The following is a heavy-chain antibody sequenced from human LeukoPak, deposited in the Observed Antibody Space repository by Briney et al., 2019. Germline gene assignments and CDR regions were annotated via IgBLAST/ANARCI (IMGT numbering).Heavy chain of an antibody. CDR2: ISGSGGST. V-gene: IGHV3-23*01. J-gene: IGHJ5*02. Sequence: PGGSLRLSCAASGFTFSSYAMSWVRQAPGKGLEWVSAISGSGGSTYYADSVKGRFTISRDNSKNTLYLQMNSLRAEDTAVYYCAKDRTTVTTRSYGGLWFDPWGQGTLVTVSS. CDR3: AKDRTTVTTRSYGGLWFDP. D-gene: IGHD4-17*01. CDR1: GFTFSSYA.